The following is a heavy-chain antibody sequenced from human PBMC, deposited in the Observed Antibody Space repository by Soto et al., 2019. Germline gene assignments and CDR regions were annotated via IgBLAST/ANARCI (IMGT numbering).Heavy chain of an antibody. V-gene: IGHV3-30-3*01. CDR2: ISNDGSNK. J-gene: IGHJ6*02. Sequence: QVQLVESGGGVVQPGRSLRLSCTASGFTFSSYFMHWVRQAPGKGLEWVAVISNDGSNKYYADSVKGRFTISRDNSKNTLDLQMNSLRAEDTAVYYCARDGSSWFAYYYYGMDVWGQGTTVTVSS. CDR1: GFTFSSYF. CDR3: ARDGSSWFAYYYYGMDV. D-gene: IGHD6-13*01.